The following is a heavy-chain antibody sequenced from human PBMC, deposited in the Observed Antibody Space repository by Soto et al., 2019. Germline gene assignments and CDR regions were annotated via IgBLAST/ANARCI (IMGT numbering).Heavy chain of an antibody. V-gene: IGHV4-31*03. CDR2: IYYSGST. CDR1: GGSISSGGYY. D-gene: IGHD3-3*01. Sequence: QVQRQESGPGLVKPSQTLSLTCTVSGGSISSGGYYWSWIRQHPGKGLEWIGYIYYSGSTYYNPSLKSRVTISVDTSKNQFSLKLSSVTAADTAVYYCARSPSTYYDFWSGENWGQGTLVTVSS. CDR3: ARSPSTYYDFWSGEN. J-gene: IGHJ4*02.